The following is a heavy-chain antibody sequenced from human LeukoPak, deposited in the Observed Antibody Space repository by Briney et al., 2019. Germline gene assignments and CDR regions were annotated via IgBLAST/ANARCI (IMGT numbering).Heavy chain of an antibody. J-gene: IGHJ6*03. D-gene: IGHD3-16*01. CDR1: GGSISSYY. CDR2: IYTSGNT. Sequence: SETLSLTCTVSGGSISSYYWNWIRQPAGKGLEWIGRIYTSGNTNYNPSLKSRVTISVHTSKNQFSLKLSSVTAADTAVYYCASVGDLRDYYYYMDVWGKGTTVTVSS. V-gene: IGHV4-4*07. CDR3: ASVGDLRDYYYYMDV.